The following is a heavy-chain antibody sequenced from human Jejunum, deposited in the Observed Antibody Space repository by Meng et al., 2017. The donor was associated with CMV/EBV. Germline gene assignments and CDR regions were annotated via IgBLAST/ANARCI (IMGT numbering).Heavy chain of an antibody. J-gene: IGHJ4*02. V-gene: IGHV3-21*06. D-gene: IGHD3-10*01. CDR2: SSGGGTFM. CDR1: GFTVSSYT. Sequence: SGFTVSSYTLNWVRQVPGKGLEWVSSSSGGGTFMDYADSVKGRFTISRDNAKDSLYLQLNSLAAEDTAVYYCARDGRWYGENYFDYWGQGTLVTVSS. CDR3: ARDGRWYGENYFDY.